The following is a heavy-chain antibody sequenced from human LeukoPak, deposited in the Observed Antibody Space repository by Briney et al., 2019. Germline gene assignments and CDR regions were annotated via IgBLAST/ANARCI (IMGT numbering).Heavy chain of an antibody. CDR2: IYYSGST. CDR1: GGSISSYY. CDR3: ARVSGYYDILNGDYPPPNYYYYMDV. J-gene: IGHJ6*03. Sequence: PSETLSLTCTVSGGSISSYYWSWIRQPPGKGLEWIGYIYYSGSTNYNPSLKSRVTISVDTSKNQFSLKLSSVTAADAAVYYCARVSGYYDILNGDYPPPNYYYYMDVWGKGTTVTVFS. V-gene: IGHV4-59*01. D-gene: IGHD3-9*01.